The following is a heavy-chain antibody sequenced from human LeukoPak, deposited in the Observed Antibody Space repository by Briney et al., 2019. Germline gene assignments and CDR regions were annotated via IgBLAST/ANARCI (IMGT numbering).Heavy chain of an antibody. Sequence: GGSLRLSCAASGFSFSSYSMNWVRQAPGKGLEWVSSIISSGTYTYYADSVKGRFTISRDNARKSLSLQMNSLRAEDTALYYCARDGDILTGYYFDYWGQGTLVTVSS. CDR2: IISSGTYT. CDR1: GFSFSSYS. D-gene: IGHD3-9*01. V-gene: IGHV3-21*01. CDR3: ARDGDILTGYYFDY. J-gene: IGHJ4*02.